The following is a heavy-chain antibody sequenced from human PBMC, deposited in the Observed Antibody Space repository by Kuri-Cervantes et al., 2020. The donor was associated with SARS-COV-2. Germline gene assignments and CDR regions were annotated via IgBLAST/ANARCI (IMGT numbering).Heavy chain of an antibody. V-gene: IGHV3-48*01. D-gene: IGHD3-10*01. Sequence: GGSLRLSCAASGFTFSSYSMNWVRQAPGKGLEWVSYISSSSSTIYYADSVKGRFTISRDNAKNSLYLQMNSLRAEDTAVYYCAKNGYDYYGSGSYYYYYYGMDVWGQGTTVTVSS. CDR1: GFTFSSYS. CDR3: AKNGYDYYGSGSYYYYYYGMDV. J-gene: IGHJ6*02. CDR2: ISSSSSTI.